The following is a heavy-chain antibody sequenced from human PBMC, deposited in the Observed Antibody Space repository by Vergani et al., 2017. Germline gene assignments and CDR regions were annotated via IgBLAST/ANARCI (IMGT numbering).Heavy chain of an antibody. D-gene: IGHD1-1*01. Sequence: EVELVQSGPEMRKPGESLKISCKGSEYSFGNYWIGWVRQMPGKGLEWMVIIYPADSDTRYSPSFQGQVTISADKSISTAFLQWDSLKASDTVLYYCARHTTYTDSWGQGTLVTVSS. V-gene: IGHV5-51*01. CDR2: IYPADSDT. CDR3: ARHTTYTDS. CDR1: EYSFGNYW. J-gene: IGHJ4*02.